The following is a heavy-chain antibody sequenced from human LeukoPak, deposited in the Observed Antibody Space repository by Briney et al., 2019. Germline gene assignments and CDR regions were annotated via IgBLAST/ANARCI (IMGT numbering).Heavy chain of an antibody. V-gene: IGHV1-18*01. D-gene: IGHD4-17*01. CDR3: AREDYGDYPFDY. J-gene: IGHJ4*02. CDR1: GHTFTSYG. CDR2: ISPYNGNT. Sequence: ASVKVSCKASGHTFTSYGISWVRQAPGQGLEWMGWISPYNGNTNYAQKLQGRVTMTTDTSTSTAYMELRSLRSDDTAVYYCAREDYGDYPFDYWGQGTLVTVSS.